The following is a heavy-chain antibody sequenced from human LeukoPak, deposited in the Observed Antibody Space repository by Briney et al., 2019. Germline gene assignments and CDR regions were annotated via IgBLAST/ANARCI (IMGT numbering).Heavy chain of an antibody. CDR2: IYHSGST. CDR1: GYSISSGYY. Sequence: PSETLSLTCTVSGYSISSGYYWGWIRQPPGKGLEWIGSIYHSGSTYYNPSLKSRVTISVDTSKNQFSLKLSSVTAADTAVHYCARDPEVGGSSGFDYWGQGTLVTVSS. D-gene: IGHD3-22*01. V-gene: IGHV4-38-2*02. CDR3: ARDPEVGGSSGFDY. J-gene: IGHJ4*02.